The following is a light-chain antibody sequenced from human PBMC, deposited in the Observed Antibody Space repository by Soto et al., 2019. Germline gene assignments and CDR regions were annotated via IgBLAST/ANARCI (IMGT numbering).Light chain of an antibody. J-gene: IGKJ1*01. CDR2: EAS. Sequence: EILLTQSPAPLSLSPGERATLSCRASQSVNNFLAWYQQRPGQAPRLLMYEASNRATGVPARFSGSGSGTEFTLTISSLQPDDFATYYCQHYNSYSEAFGHGTKVDIK. CDR3: QHYNSYSEA. CDR1: QSVNNF. V-gene: IGKV3-11*01.